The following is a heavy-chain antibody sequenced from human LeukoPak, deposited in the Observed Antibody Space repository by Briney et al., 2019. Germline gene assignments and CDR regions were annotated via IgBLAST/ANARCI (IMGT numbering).Heavy chain of an antibody. CDR2: IYHSGST. D-gene: IGHD4-17*01. Sequence: SETLSLTCAVSGGSISSSNWWSWVRQPPGKGLEWIGEIYHSGSTNYNPSLKSRVTISVDKSKNQFSLKLSSVTAADTAVYYCARDPRNLYGDYLDVGGYWGQGTLVTVSS. CDR3: ARDPRNLYGDYLDVGGY. CDR1: GGSISSSNW. J-gene: IGHJ4*02. V-gene: IGHV4-4*02.